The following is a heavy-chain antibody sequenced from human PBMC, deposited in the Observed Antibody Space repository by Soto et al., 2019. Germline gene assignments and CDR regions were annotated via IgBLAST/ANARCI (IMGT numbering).Heavy chain of an antibody. Sequence: GGSLRLSCAASGFTFSSYAVSWVRQSPGKGPEWISSISGSGSTIYYADSVKGRFTISRDNSKNTLYLQMSSLRAEDTAVYYCAKVFYYYDSSGYYYFDYWGQGTLVTVSS. V-gene: IGHV3-23*01. CDR2: ISGSGSTI. J-gene: IGHJ4*02. D-gene: IGHD3-22*01. CDR1: GFTFSSYA. CDR3: AKVFYYYDSSGYYYFDY.